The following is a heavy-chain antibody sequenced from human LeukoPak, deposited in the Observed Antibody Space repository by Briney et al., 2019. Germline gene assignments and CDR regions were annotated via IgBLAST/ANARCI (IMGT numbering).Heavy chain of an antibody. V-gene: IGHV1-18*01. Sequence: ASVKVSCKASSYTFTTDAFSWVRQAPGQGPQWMGWISPYNGNTDYAQNLQGRLTLTTDTSTSTAYMELRSLRSDDTAVYYCARISYASGTYSRFDPWGQGTLVTVSS. D-gene: IGHD3-10*01. J-gene: IGHJ5*02. CDR1: SYTFTTDA. CDR2: ISPYNGNT. CDR3: ARISYASGTYSRFDP.